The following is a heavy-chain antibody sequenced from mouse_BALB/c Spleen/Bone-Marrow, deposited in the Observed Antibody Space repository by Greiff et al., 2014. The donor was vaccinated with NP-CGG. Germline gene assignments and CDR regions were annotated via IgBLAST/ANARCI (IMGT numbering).Heavy chain of an antibody. CDR1: GYTFTSYW. V-gene: IGHV1S81*02. D-gene: IGHD2-14*01. J-gene: IGHJ2*01. Sequence: VQVVESGAELVKPGASVKLSCKASGYTFTSYWMHWVKQRPGQGLEWIGEINPSNGRTNYNEKFKSKATLTVDKSSSTAYMQLSSLTSEDSAVYYCAREGLGRSFDYWGQGTTLTVSS. CDR2: INPSNGRT. CDR3: AREGLGRSFDY.